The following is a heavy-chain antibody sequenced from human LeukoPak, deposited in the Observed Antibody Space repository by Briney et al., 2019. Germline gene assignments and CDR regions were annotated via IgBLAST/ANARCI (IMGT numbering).Heavy chain of an antibody. CDR1: GFTFSNTS. D-gene: IGHD3-3*01. Sequence: GGSLRLSCTASGFTFSNTSMSWVRQAPGKGLEWVGRIKRKTDGGTTDYAAPVKGRFTISRDDSKNTLYLQMNSLKTEDTARYYCTEKGFFWGKGPLVTVSS. V-gene: IGHV3-15*01. CDR3: TEKGFF. J-gene: IGHJ4*02. CDR2: IKRKTDGGTT.